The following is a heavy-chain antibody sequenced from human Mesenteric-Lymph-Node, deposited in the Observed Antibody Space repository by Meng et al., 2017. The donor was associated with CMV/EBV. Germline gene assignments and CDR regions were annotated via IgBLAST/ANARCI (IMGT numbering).Heavy chain of an antibody. Sequence: YGGSVSGHSWTWIRPTPGKGLEWIVEINHSGSTNSNPSLQSRVTISIDPSKNQYSLNLNSVTAADTAVYYCARYLVTTITYYFDLWGRGTLVTVSS. CDR2: INHSGST. D-gene: IGHD5-12*01. V-gene: IGHV4-34*01. CDR3: ARYLVTTITYYFDL. J-gene: IGHJ2*01. CDR1: GGSVSGHS.